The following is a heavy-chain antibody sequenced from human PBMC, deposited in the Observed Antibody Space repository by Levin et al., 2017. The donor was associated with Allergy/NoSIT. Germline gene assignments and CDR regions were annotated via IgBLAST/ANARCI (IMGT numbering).Heavy chain of an antibody. Sequence: SSETLSLTCTVSGGSVSSGSYYWSWIRQPPGKGLEWIGYIYYSGSTNYNPSLKSRVTISVDTSKNQFSLKLSSVTAADTAVYYCARERHDFWSGYSTPPGYYGMDVWGQGTTVTVSS. D-gene: IGHD3-3*01. J-gene: IGHJ6*02. CDR3: ARERHDFWSGYSTPPGYYGMDV. CDR2: IYYSGST. CDR1: GGSVSSGSYY. V-gene: IGHV4-61*01.